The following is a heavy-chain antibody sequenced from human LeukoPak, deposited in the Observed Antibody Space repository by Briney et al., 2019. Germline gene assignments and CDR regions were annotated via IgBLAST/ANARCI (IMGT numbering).Heavy chain of an antibody. CDR3: AKDFAGDRDY. CDR2: ISWNSGSL. J-gene: IGHJ4*02. V-gene: IGHV3-9*01. Sequence: GGSLRLSCAASGFTFDDYAMHWVRQAPGKGLEWVSGISWNSGSLGYADSVKGRFTISRDNAKNTLYLQMNSLRAEDTAVYYCAKDFAGDRDYWGQGTLVTVSS. CDR1: GFTFDDYA. D-gene: IGHD4-17*01.